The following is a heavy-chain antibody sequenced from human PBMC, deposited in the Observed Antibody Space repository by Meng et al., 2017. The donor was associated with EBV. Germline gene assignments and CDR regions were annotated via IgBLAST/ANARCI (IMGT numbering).Heavy chain of an antibody. CDR3: ARAEIAAAGRLDY. D-gene: IGHD6-13*01. CDR2: IIPIFGTA. Sequence: QVQLGQSGGEVKQPWSSVKVSCKASGGTFSSYAISWVRQAHGQGLEWMGGIIPIFGTANYAQKFQGRVTITADKSTSTAYMELSSLRSEDTAVYYCARAEIAAAGRLDYWGQGTLVTVSS. CDR1: GGTFSSYA. J-gene: IGHJ4*02. V-gene: IGHV1-69*06.